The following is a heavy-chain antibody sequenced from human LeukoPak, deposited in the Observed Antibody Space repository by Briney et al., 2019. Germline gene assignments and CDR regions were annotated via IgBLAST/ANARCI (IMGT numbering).Heavy chain of an antibody. D-gene: IGHD1-26*01. CDR3: AREKVGATDY. CDR2: IYYSGST. J-gene: IGHJ4*02. Sequence: SETLSLTCTVSGGSISSGDYYWSWIRQPPGKGPEWIGYIYYSGSTYYNPSLKSRVTISVDTSKNQFSLKLSSVTAADTAVYYCAREKVGATDYWGQGTLVTVSS. V-gene: IGHV4-30-4*08. CDR1: GGSISSGDYY.